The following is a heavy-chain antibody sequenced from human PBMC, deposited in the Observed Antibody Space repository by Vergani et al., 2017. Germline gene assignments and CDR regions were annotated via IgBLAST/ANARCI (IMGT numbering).Heavy chain of an antibody. J-gene: IGHJ4*02. V-gene: IGHV3-30*03. Sequence: VQLVESGGGLVKPGGSLRLSCAASGFTFSSYSMNWVRQAPGKGLEWVAVISYDGSNKYYADSVKGRFTISRDNSKNTLYLQMNSLRAEDTAVYYCARVIKNCSGGSCYFVFDYWGQGTLVTVSS. CDR1: GFTFSSYS. D-gene: IGHD2-15*01. CDR2: ISYDGSNK. CDR3: ARVIKNCSGGSCYFVFDY.